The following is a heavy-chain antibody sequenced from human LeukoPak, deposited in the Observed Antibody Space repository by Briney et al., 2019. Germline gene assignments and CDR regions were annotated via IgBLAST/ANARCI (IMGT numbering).Heavy chain of an antibody. V-gene: IGHV4-4*07. D-gene: IGHD2-15*01. CDR3: ARGDCSGGICFNWFDP. Sequence: SETLSLTCTVSGGSISSYYWSWIRQPAGKGLEWIGRIYTSGRTNYNPSPKSRVTMSVDTSKNQFSLRLSSVTAADPAVYYCARGDCSGGICFNWFDPWGQGSLVTVPS. CDR2: IYTSGRT. CDR1: GGSISSYY. J-gene: IGHJ5*02.